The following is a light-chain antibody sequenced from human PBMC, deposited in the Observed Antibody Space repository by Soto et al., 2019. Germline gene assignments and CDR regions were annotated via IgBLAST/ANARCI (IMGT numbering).Light chain of an antibody. J-gene: IGKJ4*01. CDR2: DAS. Sequence: EIVLTQSPATLSLSPGESATLSCRASQSVSSYLAWYQQKPGQAPRLLIYDASNRATGIPARFSGSGSGTDFTLTISSLEPEDFAVYYCQQRSNWPPALTFGGGTKVDI. CDR1: QSVSSY. CDR3: QQRSNWPPALT. V-gene: IGKV3-11*01.